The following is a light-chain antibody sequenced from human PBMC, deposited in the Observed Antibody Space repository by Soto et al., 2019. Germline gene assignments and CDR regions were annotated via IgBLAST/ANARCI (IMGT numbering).Light chain of an antibody. Sequence: QSVLTQPPSASGSPGQSVTISCTGTSSDVGGYNYVSWYQQHPGKAPKLVIFEVSKRPSGVPDRFSGSKSGNTASLTVSGLQAEDEADYYCISHAGSNNLGVFGTGTKVTVL. CDR1: SSDVGGYNY. V-gene: IGLV2-8*01. CDR2: EVS. J-gene: IGLJ1*01. CDR3: ISHAGSNNLGV.